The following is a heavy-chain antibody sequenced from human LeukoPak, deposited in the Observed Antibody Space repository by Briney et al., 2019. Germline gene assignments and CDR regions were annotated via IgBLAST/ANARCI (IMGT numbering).Heavy chain of an antibody. CDR3: ESARPTDASGYYLVH. D-gene: IGHD5-18*01. J-gene: IGHJ4*02. CDR1: GFSFSTYG. CDR2: MSSGSRYI. Sequence: GGSLTLSYTDCGFSFSTYGLPWVRQAPGKGLEWMSWMSSGSRYIYYADSVRGRFTISRDNTKNSVYLVMDNLRSDDTALYYCESARPTDASGYYLVHWGQGTPVTVSS. V-gene: IGHV3-21*06.